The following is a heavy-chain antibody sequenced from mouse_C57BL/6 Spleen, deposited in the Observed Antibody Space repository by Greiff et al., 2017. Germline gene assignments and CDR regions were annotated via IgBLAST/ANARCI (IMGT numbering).Heavy chain of an antibody. D-gene: IGHD1-1*01. V-gene: IGHV1-82*01. CDR1: GYAFSSSW. CDR3: ARAYYYGSDWYFDV. Sequence: QVQLQQSGPELVKPGASVKISCKASGYAFSSSWMNWVTQRPGKGLEWIGRIYPGDGDTNYNGKFKGKATLTADKSSSTAYMQLSSLTSEDSAVYFCARAYYYGSDWYFDVGGTGTTVTVSS. J-gene: IGHJ1*03. CDR2: IYPGDGDT.